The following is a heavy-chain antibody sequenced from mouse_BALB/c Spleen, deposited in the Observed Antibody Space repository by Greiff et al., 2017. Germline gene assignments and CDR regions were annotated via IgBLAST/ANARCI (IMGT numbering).Heavy chain of an antibody. D-gene: IGHD2-1*01. J-gene: IGHJ4*01. CDR3: AREGGNYRDYAMDY. CDR2: IRNKANGYTT. CDR1: GFTFTDYY. V-gene: IGHV7-3*02. Sequence: DVKLVESGGGLVQPGGSLRLSCATSGFTFTDYYMSWVRQPPGKALEWLGFIRNKANGYTTEYSASVKGRFTISRDNSQSILYLQMNTLRAEDSATYYCAREGGNYRDYAMDYWGQGTSVTVSS.